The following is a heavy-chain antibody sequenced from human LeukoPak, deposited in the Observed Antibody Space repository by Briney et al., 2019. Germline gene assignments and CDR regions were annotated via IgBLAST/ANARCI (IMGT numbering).Heavy chain of an antibody. V-gene: IGHV3-30-3*01. J-gene: IGHJ4*02. CDR3: ARAVRPEWYFDY. D-gene: IGHD3-10*01. CDR2: ISYDGSNK. Sequence: AGGSLRLSCAASGFTFSSYAMHWVRQAPGKGLEWVAVISYDGSNKYYADSVKGRFTISRDNSKNTLYLRMNSLRAEDTAVYYCARAVRPEWYFDYWGQGTLVTVSS. CDR1: GFTFSSYA.